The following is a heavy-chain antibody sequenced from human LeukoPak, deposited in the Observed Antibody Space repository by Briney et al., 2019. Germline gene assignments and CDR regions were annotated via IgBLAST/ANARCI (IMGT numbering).Heavy chain of an antibody. CDR2: TNPNSGGT. CDR1: GYTFTGYY. D-gene: IGHD3-10*01. V-gene: IGHV1-2*06. CDR3: ARVSTMVRGVMTFDP. J-gene: IGHJ5*02. Sequence: GASVKVSCKASGYTFTGYYMHWVRQAPGQGLEWMGRTNPNSGGTNYAQKFQGRVTMTRDTSISTAYMELSRLRSDDTAVYYCARVSTMVRGVMTFDPWGQGTLVTVSS.